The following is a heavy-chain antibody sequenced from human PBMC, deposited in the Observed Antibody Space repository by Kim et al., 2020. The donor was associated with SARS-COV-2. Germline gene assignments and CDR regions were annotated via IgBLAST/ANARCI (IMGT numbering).Heavy chain of an antibody. CDR3: ARVNSGYYSPIEN. D-gene: IGHD3-22*01. CDR2: ISYDGSNK. J-gene: IGHJ4*02. CDR1: GFTFSSYA. Sequence: GGSLRLSCAASGFTFSSYAMHWVRQAPGKGLEWVAVISYDGSNKYYADSVKGRFTISRDNSKNTLYLQMNSLRAEDTAVYYCARVNSGYYSPIENWGQGTLVTVSS. V-gene: IGHV3-30-3*01.